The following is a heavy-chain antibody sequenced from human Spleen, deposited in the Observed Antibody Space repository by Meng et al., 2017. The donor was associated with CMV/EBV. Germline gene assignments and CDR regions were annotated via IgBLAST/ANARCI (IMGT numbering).Heavy chain of an antibody. CDR2: ISPKSGGT. CDR1: GYAFTDYF. J-gene: IGHJ6*02. D-gene: IGHD6-6*01. CDR3: TRSSSSSWYYYYGMDV. Sequence: ASVKVSCKASGYAFTDYFIHWVRQAPGQGLEWMGWISPKSGGTSDAQKFQDRVTMIRDTSISSVYMEPSRLRSDDTAVYYCTRSSSSSWYYYYGMDVWGQGTMVTVSS. V-gene: IGHV1-2*02.